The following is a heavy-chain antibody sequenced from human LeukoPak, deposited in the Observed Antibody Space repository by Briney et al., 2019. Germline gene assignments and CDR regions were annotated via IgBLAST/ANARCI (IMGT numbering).Heavy chain of an antibody. CDR3: KNTRKGSWKSDSYDS. V-gene: IGHV3-21*01. CDR1: GFTFSNYS. J-gene: IGHJ3*02. CDR2: ISSSSSYI. Sequence: GGSLRLSCAASGFTFSNYSMNWVRQAPGKGLEWVSSISSSSSYIYYADSVKGRLTISRDNAKNSLYLQMTSLRAEDTAVYNFKNTRKGSWKSDSYDSSGQDTMVTVSS. D-gene: IGHD2-15*01.